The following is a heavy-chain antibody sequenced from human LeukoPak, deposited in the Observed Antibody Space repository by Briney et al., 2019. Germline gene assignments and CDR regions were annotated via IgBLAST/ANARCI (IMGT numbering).Heavy chain of an antibody. J-gene: IGHJ4*02. CDR2: IYSSGST. CDR3: ARGGKTTVVTM. CDR1: GGSINSYY. Sequence: SETLSLTCTVSGGSINSYYWSWIRQPAGKGLEWIGRIYSSGSTNYNPSLKSRVSMSVDTSKNQFSLKLTSVTAADTAVYYCARGGKTTVVTMWGQGILVTVSS. D-gene: IGHD4-23*01. V-gene: IGHV4-4*07.